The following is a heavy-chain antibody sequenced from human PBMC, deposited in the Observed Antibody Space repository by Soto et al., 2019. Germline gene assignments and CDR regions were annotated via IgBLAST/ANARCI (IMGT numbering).Heavy chain of an antibody. Sequence: ASVKVSCKASGYIFLNYAIHWVRQAPGQRPEWVGWINAANGNTKYSQKLQGRVTITSDTAASTAYMELSSLRSEDTAVYYCARAVQDSSGYYCIDDWGQGTLVTVSS. D-gene: IGHD3-22*01. V-gene: IGHV1-3*01. CDR1: GYIFLNYA. J-gene: IGHJ4*02. CDR2: INAANGNT. CDR3: ARAVQDSSGYYCIDD.